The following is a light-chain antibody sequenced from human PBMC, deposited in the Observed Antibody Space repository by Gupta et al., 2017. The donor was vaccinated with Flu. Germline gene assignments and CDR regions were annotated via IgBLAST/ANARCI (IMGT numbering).Light chain of an antibody. J-gene: IGKJ1*01. V-gene: IGKV1-5*03. CDR1: QSISRW. CDR2: KAS. CDR3: QQESNSSGT. Sequence: PSTLSASIGDRVTITCRARQSISRWLDWYQQKPGKAPKLLIYKASTGESGVPSRFSGSGSGTEFTLTISSRQPEDFATYYCQQESNSSGTFGQGTXVEIK.